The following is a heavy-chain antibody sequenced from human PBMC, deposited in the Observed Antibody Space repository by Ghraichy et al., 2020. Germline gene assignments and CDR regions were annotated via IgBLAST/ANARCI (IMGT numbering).Heavy chain of an antibody. CDR3: ARDVAYCSGGSCSAYAFDH. CDR2: TYSGGST. Sequence: GGSLRLSCAASGFTVNSYYMDWVRQAPGKGLEWVSVTYSGGSTYYADSVKGRFTISRDNSKNTLYLQMNSLRVEDTAVYFCARDVAYCSGGSCSAYAFDHWGRGTLVTVSS. V-gene: IGHV3-53*01. D-gene: IGHD2-15*01. J-gene: IGHJ4*02. CDR1: GFTVNSYY.